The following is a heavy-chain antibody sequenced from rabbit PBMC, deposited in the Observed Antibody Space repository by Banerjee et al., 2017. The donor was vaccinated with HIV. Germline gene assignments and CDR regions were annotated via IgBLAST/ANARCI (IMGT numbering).Heavy chain of an antibody. J-gene: IGHJ4*01. D-gene: IGHD6-1*01. V-gene: IGHV1S40*01. CDR3: VSSVGYGYASFGL. Sequence: QSLEESGGDLVKPGTSLTLTCTASGFDFSSGYDMCWVRQAPGKGLEWIACIDAGSSDSTYYVSWAKGRLTISKTSSTTVTLQMTSLTAADTATYFCVSSVGYGYASFGLWGPGTLVTVS. CDR2: IDAGSSDST. CDR1: GFDFSSGYD.